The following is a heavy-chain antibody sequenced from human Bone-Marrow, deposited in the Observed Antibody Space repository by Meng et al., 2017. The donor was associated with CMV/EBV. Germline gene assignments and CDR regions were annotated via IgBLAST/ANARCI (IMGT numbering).Heavy chain of an antibody. CDR1: GYTFTGYY. D-gene: IGHD2-2*02. V-gene: IGHV1-2*02. Sequence: ASVKVSCKASGYTFTGYYIYWVRQAPGQGLEWMGWINPNSGGTDYAQKFQGRVTMTRDTSISTAYMELSRLRSDDTAVYYCARGGSEVVPAAIGYYGMDVWGQGTTVTVSS. J-gene: IGHJ6*02. CDR2: INPNSGGT. CDR3: ARGGSEVVPAAIGYYGMDV.